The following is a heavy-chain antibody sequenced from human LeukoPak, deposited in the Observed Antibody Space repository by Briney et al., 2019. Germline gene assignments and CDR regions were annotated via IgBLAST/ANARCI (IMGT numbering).Heavy chain of an antibody. Sequence: SETLSLTCTVSGGSISSYYWSWLRQPPGKGLEWIGYIYYSGSTNYNPSLKSRVTISVDTSKNQFSLKLSSVTAADTAVYYCARTYYSDSSGYPEAFDIWGQGTMVTVSS. CDR2: IYYSGST. CDR1: GGSISSYY. D-gene: IGHD3-22*01. CDR3: ARTYYSDSSGYPEAFDI. J-gene: IGHJ3*02. V-gene: IGHV4-59*08.